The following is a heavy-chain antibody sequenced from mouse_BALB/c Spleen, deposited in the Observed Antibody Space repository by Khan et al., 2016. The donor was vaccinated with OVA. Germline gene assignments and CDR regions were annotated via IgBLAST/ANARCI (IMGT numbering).Heavy chain of an antibody. J-gene: IGHJ2*01. Sequence: VQLVESGAELAKPGASVKMSCKASGYTFINYWILWIKQRPGQGLEWIGYINPSTGYTEYNQNFKEKATLTADISSSTAYMQLSSLTSEDSAVDYCARRGLRWDFDYWGQGTTLTVSS. CDR1: GYTFINYW. CDR3: ARRGLRWDFDY. D-gene: IGHD1-1*01. CDR2: INPSTGYT. V-gene: IGHV1-7*01.